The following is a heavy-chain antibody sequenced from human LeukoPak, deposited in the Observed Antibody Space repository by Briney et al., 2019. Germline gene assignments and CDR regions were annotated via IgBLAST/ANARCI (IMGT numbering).Heavy chain of an antibody. Sequence: GESLKISCKTSGYSFTSYWIHWVRQMPGKELEWMGSIYPGNSDTRYSPSFQGHVTISADSSSSTAYLQWSSLKASDAAMYYCARYYYGSGRGANWFDPWGQGTLVTVSS. V-gene: IGHV5-78*01. CDR1: GYSFTSYW. CDR2: IYPGNSDT. J-gene: IGHJ5*02. D-gene: IGHD3-10*01. CDR3: ARYYYGSGRGANWFDP.